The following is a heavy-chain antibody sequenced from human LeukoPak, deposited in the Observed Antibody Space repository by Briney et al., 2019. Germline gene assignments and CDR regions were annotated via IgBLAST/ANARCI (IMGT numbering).Heavy chain of an antibody. CDR3: ASRAVRGSGSYYSY. D-gene: IGHD3-10*01. V-gene: IGHV4-61*02. Sequence: SETLSLTCTVSGGSISSGSYYWSWIRQPAGKGLEWIGRIYTSGSTNYNPSLKSRVTISVDTSKNQFSPKLSSVTAADTAVYYCASRAVRGSGSYYSYWGQGTLVTVSS. J-gene: IGHJ4*02. CDR2: IYTSGST. CDR1: GGSISSGSYY.